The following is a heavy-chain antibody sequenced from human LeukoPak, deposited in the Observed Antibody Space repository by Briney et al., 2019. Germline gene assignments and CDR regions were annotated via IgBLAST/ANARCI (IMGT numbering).Heavy chain of an antibody. CDR1: GFTFDDYG. V-gene: IGHV3-20*04. J-gene: IGHJ4*02. CDR3: ARDSDYDILTGYSPFDY. D-gene: IGHD3-9*01. Sequence: GGSLRLSCAASGFTFDDYGMSWVRQAPGKGLEWVSGINWNGGSTGYADSVKGRFTISRDNAKNSLYLQMSSLRAEDTALYYCARDSDYDILTGYSPFDYWGQGTLVTVSS. CDR2: INWNGGST.